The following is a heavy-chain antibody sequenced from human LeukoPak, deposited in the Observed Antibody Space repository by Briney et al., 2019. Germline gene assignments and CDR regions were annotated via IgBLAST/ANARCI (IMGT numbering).Heavy chain of an antibody. V-gene: IGHV4-59*12. CDR1: GGSISSYY. CDR2: IYYSGST. Sequence: SETLSLTCTVSGGSISSYYWSWVRQPPGKALEWIGYIYYSGSTSYNPSLKSRVTVSVERSKNQFSLKLSSVTAADTALYYCARVGHYGGNPFDYWGQGTLVTVSS. J-gene: IGHJ4*02. CDR3: ARVGHYGGNPFDY. D-gene: IGHD4-23*01.